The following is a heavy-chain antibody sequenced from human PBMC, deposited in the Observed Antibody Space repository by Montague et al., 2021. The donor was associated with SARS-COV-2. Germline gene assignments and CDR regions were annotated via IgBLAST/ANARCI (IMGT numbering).Heavy chain of an antibody. J-gene: IGHJ5*02. CDR2: IYYTGIT. Sequence: SETLSLTCTVSGGSIGSHYWSWIRLPPGKGLEWVGHIYYTGITKXKSSLKSRVTISVDTSKNQLSLKLDSVTAADTAVYYCARGSGSASATWFDPWGQGTRVTVSS. CDR1: GGSIGSHY. D-gene: IGHD6-25*01. V-gene: IGHV4-59*11. CDR3: ARGSGSASATWFDP.